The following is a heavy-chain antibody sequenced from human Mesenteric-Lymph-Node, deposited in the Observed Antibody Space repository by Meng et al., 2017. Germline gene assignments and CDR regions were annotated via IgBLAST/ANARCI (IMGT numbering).Heavy chain of an antibody. CDR2: IYTSGST. CDR3: AKVHIVVVTGIAGYYGMDV. J-gene: IGHJ6*02. V-gene: IGHV4-4*07. CDR1: GGSISSYY. Sequence: SETLSLTCTVSGGSISSYYWSWIRQPAGKGLEWIGRIYTSGSTNYNPSLKSRVTMSVDTSKNQFSLKLSSVTAADTAIYYCAKVHIVVVTGIAGYYGMDVWGQGTTVTVSS. D-gene: IGHD2-21*02.